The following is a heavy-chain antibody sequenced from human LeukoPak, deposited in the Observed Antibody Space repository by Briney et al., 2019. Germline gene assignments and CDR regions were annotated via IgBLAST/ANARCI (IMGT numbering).Heavy chain of an antibody. Sequence: PSETLSLTCTVSGCTISNYYWSWLRQSPGKGLEWIGYINYSGSTNYNPSLESRVTMSVDTSKNQFSLKLNSVTAADTAVYYCARHFRGDVWGNDGFGIWGQGTMVTVAS. CDR1: GCTISNYY. CDR2: INYSGST. J-gene: IGHJ3*02. V-gene: IGHV4-59*08. CDR3: ARHFRGDVWGNDGFGI. D-gene: IGHD3-10*01.